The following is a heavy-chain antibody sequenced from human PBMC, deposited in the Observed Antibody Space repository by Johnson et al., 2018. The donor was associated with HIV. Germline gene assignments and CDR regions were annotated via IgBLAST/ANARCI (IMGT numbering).Heavy chain of an antibody. V-gene: IGHV3-30-3*01. D-gene: IGHD6-13*01. CDR2: ISFDGSNK. CDR3: AKDVDSSRWWRAFDM. J-gene: IGHJ3*02. CDR1: GFTFSSYA. Sequence: VQLVESGGGVVQPGRSLRLSCAASGFTFSSYAMHWVRQAPGKGLEWVAVISFDGSNKFYADSVKGRFTIYRDNSKNSYYIQMHSLRAEDTAVYYCAKDVDSSRWWRAFDMWGQGTMVSVSS.